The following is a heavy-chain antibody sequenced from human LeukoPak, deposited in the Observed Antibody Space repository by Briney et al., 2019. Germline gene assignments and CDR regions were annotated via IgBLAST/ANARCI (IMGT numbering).Heavy chain of an antibody. D-gene: IGHD4/OR15-4a*01. CDR2: IYSDNT. J-gene: IGHJ4*02. CDR3: ARRAGAYSHPYDY. V-gene: IGHV3-53*01. Sequence: ETLSLTCAVSGASISSHNRWSWVRQPPGKGLEWVSFIYSDNTHYSDSVKGRFTISRDNSKNTLYLQMNSLRAEDTAVYYCARRAGAYSHPYDYWGQGTLVTVSS. CDR1: GASISSHN.